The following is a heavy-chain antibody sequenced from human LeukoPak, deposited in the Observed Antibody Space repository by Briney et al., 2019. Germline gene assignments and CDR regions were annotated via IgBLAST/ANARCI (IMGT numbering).Heavy chain of an antibody. CDR1: GGSISSSSYY. J-gene: IGHJ4*02. CDR3: ARQPGGGFDY. V-gene: IGHV4-39*01. D-gene: IGHD3-16*01. CDR2: IYYSGST. Sequence: SETLSLTCTVSGGSISSSSYYWGWIRQPPGKGLEWIGSIYYSGSTYYSPSLKSRVTISVDTSKNQFSLKLSSVTAADTAVYYCARQPGGGFDYWGQGTLVTVSS.